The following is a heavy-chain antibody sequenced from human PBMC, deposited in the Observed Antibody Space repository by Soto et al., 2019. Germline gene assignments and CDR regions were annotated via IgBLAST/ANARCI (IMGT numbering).Heavy chain of an antibody. CDR3: ARVRFEQKMSHFDY. Sequence: PSQTLSLTCAISGDSVSSKSVAWNWIRQSPSRGLEWLGRTYYRSKWYDDYAVSVKSRITINPDTSKNQFSLQLNSVTPEDTAVYYCARVRFEQKMSHFDYWGQGILVTVYS. D-gene: IGHD3-9*01. V-gene: IGHV6-1*01. J-gene: IGHJ4*02. CDR2: TYYRSKWYD. CDR1: GDSVSSKSVA.